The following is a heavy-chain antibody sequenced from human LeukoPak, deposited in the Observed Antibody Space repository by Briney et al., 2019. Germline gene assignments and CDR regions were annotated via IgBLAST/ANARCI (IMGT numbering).Heavy chain of an antibody. CDR3: ARGMHCSGGSCYPYYYYYYYMDV. CDR2: INPNSGGT. CDR1: GYTFTGYY. Sequence: ASVTVSCKASGYTFTGYYMHWVRQAPGQGLEWMGWINPNSGGTNYAQKFQGRVTITRNTSISTAYMELSSLRSEDTAVYYCARGMHCSGGSCYPYYYYYYYMDVWGKGTTVTVSS. D-gene: IGHD2-15*01. J-gene: IGHJ6*03. V-gene: IGHV1-2*02.